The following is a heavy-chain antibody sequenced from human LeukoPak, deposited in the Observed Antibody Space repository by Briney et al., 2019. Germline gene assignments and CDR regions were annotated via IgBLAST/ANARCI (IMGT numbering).Heavy chain of an antibody. D-gene: IGHD3-22*01. CDR2: IGTNGGNT. Sequence: PGGSLRLSCAASGFTFSTYAMHWVRQAPGKGLEYVSAIGTNGGNTYYADSVRGRFTISGDNSKNTLFLQMGSLRADDMAVYYCTRTPTFFYESGSFSPDWGQGTLVAVSA. CDR1: GFTFSTYA. J-gene: IGHJ4*02. CDR3: TRTPTFFYESGSFSPD. V-gene: IGHV3-64*02.